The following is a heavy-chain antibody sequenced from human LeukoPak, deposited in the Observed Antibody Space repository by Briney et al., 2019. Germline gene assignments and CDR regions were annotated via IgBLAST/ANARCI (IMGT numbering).Heavy chain of an antibody. J-gene: IGHJ4*02. CDR2: INPNSGGT. CDR3: ARVLFYSSGNKSNRVDY. CDR1: GYTFTGYY. Sequence: ASVKVSCKASGYTFTGYYMHWVRQAPGQGLEWMGWINPNSGGTNYAQKFQGRVTMTRDTSISTAYMEPSRLRSDDTAVYYCARVLFYSSGNKSNRVDYWGQGTLVTVSS. V-gene: IGHV1-2*02. D-gene: IGHD6-19*01.